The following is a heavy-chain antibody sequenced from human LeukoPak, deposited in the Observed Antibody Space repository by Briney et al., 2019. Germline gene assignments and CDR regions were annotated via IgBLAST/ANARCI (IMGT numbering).Heavy chain of an antibody. CDR1: GFTFSSYA. V-gene: IGHV3-30-3*01. CDR2: ISYDGSDK. Sequence: PGGSLTLSCAASGFTFSSYAMHWVRQAPSHGLEWVAVISYDGSDKYFANSVKGRFTISRDNSKNTLYLQMNSLRADDTAVYYCARGLSGYDYSDYWGQGTLVTVSS. CDR3: ARGLSGYDYSDY. D-gene: IGHD5-12*01. J-gene: IGHJ4*02.